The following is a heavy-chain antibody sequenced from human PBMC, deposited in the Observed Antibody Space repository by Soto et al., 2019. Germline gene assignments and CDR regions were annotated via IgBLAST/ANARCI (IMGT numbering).Heavy chain of an antibody. D-gene: IGHD6-25*01. Sequence: GGSLRLSCTGSGFSFGDYAINWVRQAPGKGLEWVGVIRNQTYNESPEYAATVKDRFTITRDDTNTVDYLQMSSLRAEDAAAYYGGSGQGTDAADCFDYWGQGTLVTVSS. CDR3: GSGQGTDAADCFDY. V-gene: IGHV3-49*04. CDR1: GFSFGDYA. J-gene: IGHJ4*02. CDR2: IRNQTYNESP.